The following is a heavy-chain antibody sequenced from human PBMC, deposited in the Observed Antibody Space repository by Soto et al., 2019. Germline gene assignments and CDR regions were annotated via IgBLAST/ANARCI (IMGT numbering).Heavy chain of an antibody. Sequence: GGSLRLSCAASDFSFSDYAMYWFRQAPGKGLAWVALLSYDGSNKYYDDSVKGRFTISRDNTKNTVFLQMDSLRAEDTAVYYCAKDRGVEVTTRFFDYWGQGTLVTVSS. CDR3: AKDRGVEVTTRFFDY. CDR2: LSYDGSNK. CDR1: DFSFSDYA. D-gene: IGHD4-17*01. J-gene: IGHJ4*02. V-gene: IGHV3-30-3*01.